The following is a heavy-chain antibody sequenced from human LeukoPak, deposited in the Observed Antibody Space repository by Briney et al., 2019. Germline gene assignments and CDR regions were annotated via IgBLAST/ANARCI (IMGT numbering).Heavy chain of an antibody. Sequence: GASVKVSCKASGYTFTSYYMHWVRQAPGQGLEWMGIINPSGGSTSYAQKFQGRVTMTRDMSTSTVYMELSSLRSEDTAVYYCARDHRIAVAYDSDYYYYMDVWGKGTTVTVSS. CDR1: GYTFTSYY. D-gene: IGHD6-19*01. CDR2: INPSGGST. J-gene: IGHJ6*03. CDR3: ARDHRIAVAYDSDYYYYMDV. V-gene: IGHV1-46*01.